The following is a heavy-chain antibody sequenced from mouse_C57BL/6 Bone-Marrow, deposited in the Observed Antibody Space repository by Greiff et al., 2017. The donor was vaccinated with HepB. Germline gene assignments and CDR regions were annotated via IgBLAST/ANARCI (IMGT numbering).Heavy chain of an antibody. Sequence: EVKVVESGGGLVKPGGSLKLSCAASGFTFSDYGMHWVRQAPEKGLEWVAYISSGSSTIYYADTVKGRFTISRDNAKNTLFLQMPSLRSEDTAVYYCARWLYSNPFAYGGRGTLVTVSA. CDR3: ARWLYSNPFAY. V-gene: IGHV5-17*01. CDR2: ISSGSSTI. CDR1: GFTFSDYG. J-gene: IGHJ3*01. D-gene: IGHD2-5*01.